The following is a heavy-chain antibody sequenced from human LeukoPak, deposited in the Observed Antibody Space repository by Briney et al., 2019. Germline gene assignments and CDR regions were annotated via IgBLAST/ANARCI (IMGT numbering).Heavy chain of an antibody. CDR1: GGSFSGYY. D-gene: IGHD6-19*01. CDR2: INHSGST. J-gene: IGHJ4*02. V-gene: IGHV4-34*01. Sequence: NSSETLSLTCAVYGGSFSGYYWSWIRQPPGKGLEWIGEINHSGSTNYNPSLKSRVTISVDTSKNQFSLKLPSVTAADTAVYYCARGTIAVAGPSRYYYFDYWGQGTLVTVSS. CDR3: ARGTIAVAGPSRYYYFDY.